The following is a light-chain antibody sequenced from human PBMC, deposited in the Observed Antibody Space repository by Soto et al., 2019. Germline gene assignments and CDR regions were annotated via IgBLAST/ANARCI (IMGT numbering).Light chain of an antibody. CDR1: QSVLYSSNNKNY. CDR3: QQYYSSTRPT. J-gene: IGKJ4*01. CDR2: WAS. Sequence: DIVMTQSPDSLAVSLGERATINCKSSQSVLYSSNNKNYLAWYQQKLGQPPKLLIYWASTRESGVPDRFSGSGSGTDFTLTISSLQAEDVAVYYCQQYYSSTRPTLGRGTKVDIK. V-gene: IGKV4-1*01.